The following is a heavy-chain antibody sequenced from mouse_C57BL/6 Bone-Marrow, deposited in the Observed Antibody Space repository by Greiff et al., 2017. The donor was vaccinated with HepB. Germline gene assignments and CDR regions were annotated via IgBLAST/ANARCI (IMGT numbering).Heavy chain of an antibody. CDR1: GFTFSSYA. J-gene: IGHJ4*01. V-gene: IGHV5-4*01. D-gene: IGHD2-3*01. CDR3: ARKDFDAYWDYAMDY. Sequence: DVHLVESGGGLVKPGGSLKLSCAASGFTFSSYAMSWVRQTPEKRLEWVATISDGGSYTYYADNVKGRFTISRDNAKNNLYLQMSHLKSEDTAMYYGARKDFDAYWDYAMDYWGQGTSVTVSS. CDR2: ISDGGSYT.